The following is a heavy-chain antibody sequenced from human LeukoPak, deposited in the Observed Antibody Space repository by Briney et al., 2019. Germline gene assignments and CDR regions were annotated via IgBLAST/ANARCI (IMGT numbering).Heavy chain of an antibody. CDR1: GYTFTTYG. Sequence: ASVKVSCKASGYTFTTYGISWVRQAPGQGLDSKGWISPYNGNTNYAQNLQGRVTMTTDTSTSTAYMELRSLRSDDTAVYYCARAWKATTYYYDSSGHPDFWGQGTLITVSS. CDR2: ISPYNGNT. CDR3: ARAWKATTYYYDSSGHPDF. J-gene: IGHJ4*02. V-gene: IGHV1-18*01. D-gene: IGHD3-22*01.